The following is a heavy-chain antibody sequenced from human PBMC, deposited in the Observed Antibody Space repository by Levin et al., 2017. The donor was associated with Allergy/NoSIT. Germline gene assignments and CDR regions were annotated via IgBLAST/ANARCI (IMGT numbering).Heavy chain of an antibody. V-gene: IGHV1-18*01. CDR1: GYTFTSYG. Sequence: GESLKISCKASGYTFTSYGISWVRQAPGQGLEWMGCISAYNGNTNYALKLQGRVTMTTDTSTSTAYMELRSLRSDDTAVYYCAREVGYSGYDQVDYWGQGTLVTVSS. CDR3: AREVGYSGYDQVDY. D-gene: IGHD5-12*01. J-gene: IGHJ4*02. CDR2: ISAYNGNT.